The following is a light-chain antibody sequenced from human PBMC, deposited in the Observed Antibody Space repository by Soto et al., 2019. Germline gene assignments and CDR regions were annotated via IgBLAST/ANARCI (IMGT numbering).Light chain of an antibody. CDR3: QQRKNWQVT. V-gene: IGKV3-11*01. Sequence: EIVLTQSHVTLSLSPVERATLXCRASQSVSSYLAWYQQKPGQAPRLLIYDASNRATGIPARFSGSGSGTDFTLTISSLEPEDFAVYYCQQRKNWQVTFGQGTKVDIK. CDR1: QSVSSY. CDR2: DAS. J-gene: IGKJ1*01.